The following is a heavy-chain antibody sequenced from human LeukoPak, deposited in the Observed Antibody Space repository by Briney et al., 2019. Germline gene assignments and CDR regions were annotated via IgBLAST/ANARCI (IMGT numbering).Heavy chain of an antibody. J-gene: IGHJ5*02. CDR3: ARPSPTRYSSSWQQFDP. V-gene: IGHV4-34*01. Sequence: SETLSLTCAVYGGSFSGYSWRWIRQPPGKGLECIGEINHSGSTNYNPSLKSRVTISVDTSKNQFSLKLSSVTAADTAVYYCARPSPTRYSSSWQQFDPWGQGTLVTVSS. CDR2: INHSGST. D-gene: IGHD6-13*01. CDR1: GGSFSGYS.